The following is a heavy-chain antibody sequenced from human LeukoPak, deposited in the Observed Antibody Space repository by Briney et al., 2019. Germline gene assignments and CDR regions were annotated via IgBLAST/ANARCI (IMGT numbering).Heavy chain of an antibody. Sequence: ASVKVSCKASGHTFTSYGISWVRQAPGQGLEWMGWISAYNGNTNYAQKLQGRVTMTTDTSTSTAYMELRSLRSDDTAVYYCARDLGYYGSGSYDAFDIWGQGTMVTVSS. CDR1: GHTFTSYG. J-gene: IGHJ3*02. CDR3: ARDLGYYGSGSYDAFDI. V-gene: IGHV1-18*01. CDR2: ISAYNGNT. D-gene: IGHD3-10*01.